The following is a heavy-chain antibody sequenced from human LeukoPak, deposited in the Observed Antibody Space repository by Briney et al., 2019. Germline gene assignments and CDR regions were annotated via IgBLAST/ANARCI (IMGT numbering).Heavy chain of an antibody. CDR2: THYSGST. V-gene: IGHV4-59*01. CDR3: ARDLDNSGWYVFDY. D-gene: IGHD6-19*01. CDR1: GGSISRYY. J-gene: IGHJ4*02. Sequence: PSETLSLTCSVFGGSISRYYWSWIRQPPGKGLEWIGYTHYSGSTSYNPSLKSRVIMSVDTSKNQLSLKLSSVTAADTAVYYCARDLDNSGWYVFDYWGQGNLVTVSS.